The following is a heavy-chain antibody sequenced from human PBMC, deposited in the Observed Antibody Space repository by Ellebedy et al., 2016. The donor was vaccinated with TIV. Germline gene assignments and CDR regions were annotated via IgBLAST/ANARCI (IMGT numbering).Heavy chain of an antibody. D-gene: IGHD1-26*01. V-gene: IGHV1-69*10. Sequence: SVKVSXKASGGTFGNYAVNWVRQAPGQGPEWMGDIAPVFGIANYAQKFRGRVTITADTSTSTAYMELISLTSEDTAVYYCAREAAIHSPWFDPWGQGTLVTVSS. J-gene: IGHJ5*02. CDR3: AREAAIHSPWFDP. CDR1: GGTFGNYA. CDR2: IAPVFGIA.